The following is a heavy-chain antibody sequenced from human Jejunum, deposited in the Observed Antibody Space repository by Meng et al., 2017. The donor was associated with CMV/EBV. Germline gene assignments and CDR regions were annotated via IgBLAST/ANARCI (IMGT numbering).Heavy chain of an antibody. V-gene: IGHV3-66*01. J-gene: IGHJ4*02. Sequence: EVHLVESXXCLVQPGGSLRLSCAASGFTVSNDFISWVRQAPGKGREWVSVIYNDENHGTTYYADSVKGRFTVSRDSSKNTVYLQMSSLGAEDTAIYYCVRDPFQPWAYWGQGTLVTVSS. CDR2: IYNDENHGTT. CDR1: GFTVSNDF. D-gene: IGHD1-14*01. CDR3: VRDPFQPWAY.